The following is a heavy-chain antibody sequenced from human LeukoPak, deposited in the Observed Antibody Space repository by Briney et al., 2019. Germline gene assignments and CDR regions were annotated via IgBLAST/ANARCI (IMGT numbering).Heavy chain of an antibody. CDR3: ARVSAEWLSFY. CDR2: IKQDGGEK. V-gene: IGHV3-7*01. Sequence: GGSLRLSCAASGFTFSSYWMTWVRQAPGKGLEWVANIKQDGGEKYYLDSVKGRFTISRDNAKNSLYLQMNSLRAEDTAVYCCARVSAEWLSFYWGQGTLVTVSS. D-gene: IGHD3-3*01. J-gene: IGHJ4*02. CDR1: GFTFSSYW.